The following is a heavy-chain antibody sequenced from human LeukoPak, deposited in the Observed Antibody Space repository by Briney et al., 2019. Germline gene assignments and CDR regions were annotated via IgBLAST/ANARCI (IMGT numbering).Heavy chain of an antibody. D-gene: IGHD3-22*01. CDR2: MTEGGAT. CDR3: AKLLLD. CDR1: GLTLSSSA. J-gene: IGHJ4*02. Sequence: GGSLRLSCAASGLTLSSSAMSWVRQAPGKGLEWVSVMTEGGATYYADSVRGRFIISRDSSKNMVYLQMNSLRVDDTAVYYCAKLLLDWGQGTLVTVSS. V-gene: IGHV3-23*01.